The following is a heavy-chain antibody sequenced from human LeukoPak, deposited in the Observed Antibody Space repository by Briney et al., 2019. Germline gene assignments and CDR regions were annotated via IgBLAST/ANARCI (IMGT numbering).Heavy chain of an antibody. J-gene: IGHJ3*02. V-gene: IGHV1-3*03. CDR3: ARDRAPKTVTSEVDAFDI. CDR1: GYTFTSYA. D-gene: IGHD4-17*01. Sequence: ASVKVSCKASGYTFTSYAMHWVRQAPGQRLEWMGWINADNGDAKYSQEFQGRVTITRDTSASTAYMELSSLRSEDMAVYYCARDRAPKTVTSEVDAFDIWGQGTMVTVSS. CDR2: INADNGDA.